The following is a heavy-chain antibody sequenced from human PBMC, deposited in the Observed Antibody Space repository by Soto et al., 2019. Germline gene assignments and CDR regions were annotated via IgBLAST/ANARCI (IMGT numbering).Heavy chain of an antibody. J-gene: IGHJ6*02. CDR2: INPNSGGT. CDR3: AGGSSIHYYYYGMDV. V-gene: IGHV1-2*02. Sequence: VASVKVSCKASGYTFTGYYMHWVRQAPGQGLEWMGWINPNSGGTNYARKFQGRVTMTRDTSISTAYMELSRLRSDDTAVYYCAGGSSIHYYYYGMDVWGQGTTVTV. CDR1: GYTFTGYY. D-gene: IGHD1-26*01.